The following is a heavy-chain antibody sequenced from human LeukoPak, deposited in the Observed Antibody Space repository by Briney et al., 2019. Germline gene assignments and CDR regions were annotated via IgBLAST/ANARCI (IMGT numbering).Heavy chain of an antibody. CDR1: GFTFSSYW. CDR2: IKQDGSEK. J-gene: IGHJ6*03. CDR3: ARDPTYGVVVAAALHYYYYMDV. V-gene: IGHV3-7*01. D-gene: IGHD2-15*01. Sequence: PGGSLRLSCAASGFTFSSYWMSWVRQAPGKGLEWVANIKQDGSEKYYVDFVKGRFTISRDNAKNSLYMQMNSLRAEDTAVYYCARDPTYGVVVAAALHYYYYMDVWGKGTTVTVSS.